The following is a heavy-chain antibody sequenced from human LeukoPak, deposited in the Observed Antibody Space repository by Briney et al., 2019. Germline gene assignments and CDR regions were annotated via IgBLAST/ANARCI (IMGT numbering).Heavy chain of an antibody. Sequence: GGSLRLSCAASGFTFGAYDMSWVRQPPGKGLEWVSTLACLDSSCTEYYSDSVKGRFSISRDKSRSTLSLQLNSLRVEDTAMYYCVRDSEGSFDSWGQGTLVTVSS. D-gene: IGHD3/OR15-3a*01. J-gene: IGHJ4*02. CDR3: VRDSEGSFDS. CDR2: CLDSSCTE. CDR1: GFTFGAYD. V-gene: IGHV3-23*01.